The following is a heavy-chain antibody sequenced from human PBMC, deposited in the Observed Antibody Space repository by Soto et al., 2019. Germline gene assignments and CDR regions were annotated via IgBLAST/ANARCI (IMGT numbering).Heavy chain of an antibody. V-gene: IGHV4-34*01. J-gene: IGHJ6*03. Sequence: SETLSLTCAVYGGSFSGYYWSWIRQPPGKGLEWIGEINHSGSTNYNPSLKSRVTISVDTSKNQFSLKLSSVTAADTAVYYCARARIYCSSTSCYSYYYYMDVWGKGPRSPSP. CDR1: GGSFSGYY. CDR2: INHSGST. CDR3: ARARIYCSSTSCYSYYYYMDV. D-gene: IGHD2-2*01.